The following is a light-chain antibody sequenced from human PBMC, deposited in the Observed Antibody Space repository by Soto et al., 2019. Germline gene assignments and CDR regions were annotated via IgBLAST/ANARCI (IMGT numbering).Light chain of an antibody. CDR2: GAS. V-gene: IGKV3-20*01. J-gene: IGKJ2*01. CDR1: QIVSSTY. CDR3: QQYSDAPHT. Sequence: EIVLTQSPGTLSLSPGERATLSCRASQIVSSTYLAWYQQKPGQAPRLLIYGASSRAAGIPDRFRGSGTGTDFTLTIRRLEPDDFGVYYCQQYSDAPHTFGLGTKVDIK.